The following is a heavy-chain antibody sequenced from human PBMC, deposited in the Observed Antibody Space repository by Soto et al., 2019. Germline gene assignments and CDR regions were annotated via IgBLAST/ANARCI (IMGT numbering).Heavy chain of an antibody. D-gene: IGHD4-17*01. Sequence: EVQLVESGGGLVKPGGSLRLSCEVSGFSFRSYSMNWVRQAPGEGLEWVSSISSNSGYMYYADSVKGRFTISRDNAKNTLYLQLNGLRAEDKAVYYCARVEDAVTTARGEITYWGQGTLVTVSS. CDR2: ISSNSGYM. V-gene: IGHV3-21*01. CDR3: ARVEDAVTTARGEITY. J-gene: IGHJ4*02. CDR1: GFSFRSYS.